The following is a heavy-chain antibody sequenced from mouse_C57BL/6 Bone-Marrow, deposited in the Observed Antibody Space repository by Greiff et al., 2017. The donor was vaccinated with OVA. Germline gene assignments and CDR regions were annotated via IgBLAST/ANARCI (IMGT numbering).Heavy chain of an antibody. V-gene: IGHV1-50*01. Sequence: QVQLQQSGAELVKPGASVKLSCKASGYTFTSYWMQWVKQRPGQGLEWIGEIDPSDSYTNYNQKFKGKATFTVDTSSSTSYMQLISLTSEDSAVYYCARIPAQAAYWGQGTLVTVSA. CDR2: IDPSDSYT. CDR1: GYTFTSYW. D-gene: IGHD3-2*02. CDR3: ARIPAQAAY. J-gene: IGHJ3*01.